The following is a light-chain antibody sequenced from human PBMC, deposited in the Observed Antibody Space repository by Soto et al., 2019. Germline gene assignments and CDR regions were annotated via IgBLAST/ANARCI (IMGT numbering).Light chain of an antibody. CDR2: DAS. Sequence: DIQMTQSPSTLSASVGDRVTITCRASQSISSWLAWYQQKPGKAPKLLIYDASSLEGGVPSRFSGSGSGTEFTLSISSLQPVDFATYYCQQYNSYVWTFGQGTKVDIK. CDR1: QSISSW. CDR3: QQYNSYVWT. J-gene: IGKJ1*01. V-gene: IGKV1-5*01.